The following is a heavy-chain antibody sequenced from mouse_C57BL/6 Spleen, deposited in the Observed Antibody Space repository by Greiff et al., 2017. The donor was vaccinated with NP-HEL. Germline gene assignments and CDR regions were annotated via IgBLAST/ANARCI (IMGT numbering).Heavy chain of an antibody. CDR1: GYSITSGYY. V-gene: IGHV3-6*01. CDR2: ISYAGSN. CDR3: ARSFYYGNYADAMDY. D-gene: IGHD2-1*01. Sequence: VQLKESGPGLVKPSQSLSLTCSVTGYSITSGYYWNWIRQFPGNKLEWMGYISYAGSNKYNPSLKNRISITRYTSKNQFFLKLNSVTTEDTATYYGARSFYYGNYADAMDYWGQGTSVTVSS. J-gene: IGHJ4*01.